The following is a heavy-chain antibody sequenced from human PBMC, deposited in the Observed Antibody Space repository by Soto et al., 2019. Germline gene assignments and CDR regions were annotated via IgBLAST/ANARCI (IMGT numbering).Heavy chain of an antibody. CDR1: GFTFSSYG. J-gene: IGHJ4*02. Sequence: QVQLVESGGGVVQPGRSLRLSCAASGFTFSSYGMHWVRQAPGKGLEWVAVISYDGSNKYYADSVKGRFTISRENSKNTLYLQMNSLRAEDTAVYYCAKEGGEFSSGWLDYWGQGTLVTVSS. V-gene: IGHV3-30*18. CDR2: ISYDGSNK. CDR3: AKEGGEFSSGWLDY. D-gene: IGHD6-19*01.